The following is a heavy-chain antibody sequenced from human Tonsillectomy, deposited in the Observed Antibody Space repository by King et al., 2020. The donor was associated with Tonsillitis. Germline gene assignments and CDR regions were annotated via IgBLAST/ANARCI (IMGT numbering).Heavy chain of an antibody. Sequence: VQLVESGGGLVQPGGSLRLSCAASGFRFSSYAMNWVRQAPGKGLEWVSGIGGSGGRTNYADSVKGRFTISRDNSENTVYLQINSLRAEDTGVYYCAKGTWIVVGPAVSMDFWGQGTLVAASS. CDR1: GFRFSSYA. CDR3: AKGTWIVVGPAVSMDF. J-gene: IGHJ4*02. D-gene: IGHD2-2*01. CDR2: IGGSGGRT. V-gene: IGHV3-23*04.